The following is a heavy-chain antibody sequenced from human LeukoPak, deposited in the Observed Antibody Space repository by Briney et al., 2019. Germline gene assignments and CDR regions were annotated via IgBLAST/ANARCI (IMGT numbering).Heavy chain of an antibody. Sequence: ASVKVSCKASGYTFTSYDINWVRQATGQGLEWMGWMNPNSGNTGYAQKLQGRVTITRNTSISTAYMELSSLRSEDTAVHYCARGSWDGYIYWGQGTLVTVSS. CDR3: ARGSWDGYIY. V-gene: IGHV1-8*03. J-gene: IGHJ4*02. D-gene: IGHD5-24*01. CDR1: GYTFTSYD. CDR2: MNPNSGNT.